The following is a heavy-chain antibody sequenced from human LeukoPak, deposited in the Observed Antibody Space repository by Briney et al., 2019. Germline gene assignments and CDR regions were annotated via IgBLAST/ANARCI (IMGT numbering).Heavy chain of an antibody. CDR1: GFTFRSYW. J-gene: IGHJ4*02. CDR2: IKTDGSST. D-gene: IGHD6-19*01. V-gene: IGHV3-74*01. CDR3: AGGDRSGWYFDY. Sequence: PGGSLRLSCAASGFTFRSYWMHWVRQAPGKGLVWVSRIKTDGSSTSYADSVKGRFTISRDNAKNTLYLQMNSLRAEDTALYYCAGGDRSGWYFDYWGQGTLVTVSS.